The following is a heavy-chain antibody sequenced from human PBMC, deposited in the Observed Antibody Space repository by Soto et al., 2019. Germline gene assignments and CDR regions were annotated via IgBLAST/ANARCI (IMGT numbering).Heavy chain of an antibody. D-gene: IGHD3-3*01. J-gene: IGHJ4*02. CDR1: GGSISSGRYY. Sequence: SETLSLTCTVSGGSISSGRYYWNWIRQHPGKGLEWIGYIYHSGNTYYNPSFKSRSSISLETSKNQFSLKLESVTVADTAVYYCSRIDHRFLGWLFPHSWGPGAMLAVSS. CDR3: SRIDHRFLGWLFPHS. V-gene: IGHV4-31*03. CDR2: IYHSGNT.